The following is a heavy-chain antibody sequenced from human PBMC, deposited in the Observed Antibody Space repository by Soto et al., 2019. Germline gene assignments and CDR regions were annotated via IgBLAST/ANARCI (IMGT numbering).Heavy chain of an antibody. CDR3: AREPASSIAARNEMSYYYYGMDV. CDR2: IIPIFGTA. D-gene: IGHD6-6*01. CDR1: GGTFSSYA. V-gene: IGHV1-69*01. J-gene: IGHJ6*02. Sequence: QVQLVQSGAEVKKPGSSVKVSCKASGGTFSSYAISWVRQAPGQGLEWMGGIIPIFGTANYAQKFQGRVTITADESTSTAYMELSSLRSEDTAVYYCAREPASSIAARNEMSYYYYGMDVWGQGTTVTVSS.